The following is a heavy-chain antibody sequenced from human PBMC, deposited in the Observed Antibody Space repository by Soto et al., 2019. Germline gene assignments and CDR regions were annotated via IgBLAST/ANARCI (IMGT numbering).Heavy chain of an antibody. Sequence: QVQLVQSGTEVKKPGASVKVSCKASGYTFTGYYMHWVRQAPGQGLEWMGWINPNSGGTNYAQKFQGWVTRTRDTSISTAYMELSRLTSDDTAVYYCARDRSGGPAGGMDVWGQGTTVTVSS. CDR2: INPNSGGT. V-gene: IGHV1-2*04. D-gene: IGHD2-15*01. CDR1: GYTFTGYY. J-gene: IGHJ6*02. CDR3: ARDRSGGPAGGMDV.